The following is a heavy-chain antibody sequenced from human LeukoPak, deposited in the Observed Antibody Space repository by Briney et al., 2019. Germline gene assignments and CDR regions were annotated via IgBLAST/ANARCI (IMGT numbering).Heavy chain of an antibody. V-gene: IGHV1-24*01. D-gene: IGHD3-10*01. Sequence: ASVKVSCKVSGYTLTELSMHWVRQAPAKGQELMGGFNPEDGETTYAQQPQGRVTMTEDTSTDTGYTELSSLRSEDTAVYYCARETIELWFGERNNWFAPWGQGTLVTVSS. CDR2: FNPEDGET. CDR1: GYTLTELS. J-gene: IGHJ5*02. CDR3: ARETIELWFGERNNWFAP.